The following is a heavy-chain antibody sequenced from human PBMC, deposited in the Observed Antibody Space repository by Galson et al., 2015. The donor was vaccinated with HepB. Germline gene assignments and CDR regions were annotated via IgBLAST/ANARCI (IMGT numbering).Heavy chain of an antibody. CDR3: ARGWFGELMGPNLGVGMDV. Sequence: SLRLSCAASGFTFSDYYMSWIRQAPGKGLEWVSYISSSGSTIYYADSVKGRFTISRDNAKNSLYLQMNSLRAEDTAVYYCARGWFGELMGPNLGVGMDVWGQGTTVTVSS. D-gene: IGHD3-10*01. CDR2: ISSSGSTI. CDR1: GFTFSDYY. V-gene: IGHV3-11*01. J-gene: IGHJ6*02.